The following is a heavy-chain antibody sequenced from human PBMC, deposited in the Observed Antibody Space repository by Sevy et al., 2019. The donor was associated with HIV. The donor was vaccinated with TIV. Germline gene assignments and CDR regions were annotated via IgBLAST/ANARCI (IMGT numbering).Heavy chain of an antibody. J-gene: IGHJ5*02. CDR1: GGTFSSYA. D-gene: IGHD3-22*01. V-gene: IGHV1-69*13. Sequence: ASVKVSCKASGGTFSSYAISWVRQAPGQGLEWMGGIIPIFGTANYAQKFQGRVTITADESTSTAYMELSSLRSEDTAVYYCARDCGALYYYDSSGYYPKCFDPWGQGTLVTVSS. CDR3: ARDCGALYYYDSSGYYPKCFDP. CDR2: IIPIFGTA.